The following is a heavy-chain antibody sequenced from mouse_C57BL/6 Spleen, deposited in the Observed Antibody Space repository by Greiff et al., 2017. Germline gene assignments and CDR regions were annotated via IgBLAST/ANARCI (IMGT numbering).Heavy chain of an antibody. CDR3: ARRAGAMDY. J-gene: IGHJ4*01. V-gene: IGHV5-17*01. Sequence: DVKLVESGGGLVKPGGSLKLSCAASGFTFSDYGMHWVRQAPEKGLEWVAYISSGSSTIYSADTVKGRFTISRDNAKNTLFLQMTSLRSEDTAMDYCARRAGAMDYWGQGTSVTVSS. CDR1: GFTFSDYG. CDR2: ISSGSSTI.